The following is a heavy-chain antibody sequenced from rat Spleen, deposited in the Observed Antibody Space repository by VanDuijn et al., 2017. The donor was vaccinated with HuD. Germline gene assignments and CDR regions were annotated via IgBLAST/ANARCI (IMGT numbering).Heavy chain of an antibody. D-gene: IGHD1-1*01. J-gene: IGHJ4*01. CDR2: ITNTGRNT. Sequence: EVQLVESGGGLVQPGGSLKLSCVASGFTFTNYWMTWIRQAPGKGLEWVASITNTGRNTYYPDSVRGRFTLSRDNEKSTLSLQMDSLRSEDTATYYCARHGVYYYSGDDYVMDVWGQGTSVTVSS. V-gene: IGHV5-31*01. CDR3: ARHGVYYYSGDDYVMDV. CDR1: GFTFTNYW.